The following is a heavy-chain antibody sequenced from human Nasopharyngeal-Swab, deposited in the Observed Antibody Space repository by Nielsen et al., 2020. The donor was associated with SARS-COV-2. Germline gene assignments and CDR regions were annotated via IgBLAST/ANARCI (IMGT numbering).Heavy chain of an antibody. Sequence: GGSLRLSCAASGFTFSDYYMSWIRHIPGKGLEWVSYISCSSSHTSYADSVKGRFTISRDNAKNSLYLEMTSLRADDTAVYYCARTSYYGSGSLDYWVQGTQVTVSS. CDR2: ISCSSSHT. V-gene: IGHV3-11*03. D-gene: IGHD3-10*01. CDR1: GFTFSDYY. CDR3: ARTSYYGSGSLDY. J-gene: IGHJ4*02.